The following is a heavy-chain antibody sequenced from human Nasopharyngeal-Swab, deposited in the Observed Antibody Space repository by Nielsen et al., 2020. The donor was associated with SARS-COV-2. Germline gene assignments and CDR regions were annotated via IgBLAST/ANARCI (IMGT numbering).Heavy chain of an antibody. CDR2: IKTKTDGGTT. Sequence: GGSLRLSCAASGFTFSNAWMSWVRQAPGKGLEWVGRIKTKTDGGTTDYAAPVKGRFTISRDDSKNTLYLQMNSLKTEDTAVYYCVSGVSDWSITFFGVVVSSFDYWGQGTLVTVSS. CDR1: GFTFSNAW. V-gene: IGHV3-15*01. D-gene: IGHD3-3*01. J-gene: IGHJ4*02. CDR3: VSGVSDWSITFFGVVVSSFDY.